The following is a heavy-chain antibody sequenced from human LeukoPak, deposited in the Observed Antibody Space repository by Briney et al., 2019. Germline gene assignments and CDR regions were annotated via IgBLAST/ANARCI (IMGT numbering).Heavy chain of an antibody. J-gene: IGHJ4*02. CDR3: AREDGYCSGGNCYSYFDS. V-gene: IGHV3-7*01. CDR1: GFTFSHFW. D-gene: IGHD2-15*01. CDR2: IKKTGSET. Sequence: GGSLRLSCAASGFTFSHFWMSWVRQAPGKGLEWVAYIKKTGSETYYVDSVKGRFTITRDNTRNSLFLQMYNLRAEDTAVYFCAREDGYCSGGNCYSYFDSWGQGTLVTVSS.